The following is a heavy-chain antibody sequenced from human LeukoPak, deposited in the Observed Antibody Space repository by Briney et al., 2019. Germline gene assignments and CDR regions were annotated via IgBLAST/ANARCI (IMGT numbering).Heavy chain of an antibody. CDR2: ISGSGGST. Sequence: GGSLRLSCAASGFTFSSYAMSWVRQAPGKGLEWVSAISGSGGSTYYADSVKGRFTISRVNSGNTLYLQMNSLRAEDTAVYYCAKDLSQMATIIGGQGTLVTVSS. CDR1: GFTFSSYA. D-gene: IGHD5-24*01. J-gene: IGHJ4*02. V-gene: IGHV3-23*01. CDR3: AKDLSQMATII.